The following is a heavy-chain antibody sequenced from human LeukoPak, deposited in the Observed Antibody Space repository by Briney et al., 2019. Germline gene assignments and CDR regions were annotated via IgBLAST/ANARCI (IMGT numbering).Heavy chain of an antibody. CDR2: INHSGST. V-gene: IGHV4-34*01. CDR1: GGSFSGYY. J-gene: IGHJ4*02. D-gene: IGHD2-2*01. Sequence: PSETLSLTCAVYGGSFSGYYWSWIRQPPGKGLEWIGEINHSGSTNYNPSLKSRVTISVDTSKNQFSLKLSSVTAADTAVYYCAREGSTSRPIDYWGQGTLVTVSS. CDR3: AREGSTSRPIDY.